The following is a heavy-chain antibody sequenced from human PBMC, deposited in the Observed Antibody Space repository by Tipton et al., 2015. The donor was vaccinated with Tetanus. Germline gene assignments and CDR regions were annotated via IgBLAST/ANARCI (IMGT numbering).Heavy chain of an antibody. CDR2: LSHDGGNI. J-gene: IGHJ4*02. D-gene: IGHD1-26*01. CDR3: EAQRTWEDF. V-gene: IGHV3-23*01. Sequence: SLRLSCVASGFTFSHFAVSWVRRAPGRGLEWVSSLSHDGGNIYYADFARGRFTISRDNSKNTLFLQMDDLRAEDTAIYYCEAQRTWEDFWGQGTLVTASS. CDR1: GFTFSHFA.